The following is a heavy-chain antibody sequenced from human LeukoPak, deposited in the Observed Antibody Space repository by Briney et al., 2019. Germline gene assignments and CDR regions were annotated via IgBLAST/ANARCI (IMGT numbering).Heavy chain of an antibody. D-gene: IGHD1-26*01. Sequence: GGSLRLSCAASGFTFSSYAMSWVRQAPGKGLEWASAISGSGGSTYYADSVKGRFTTSRDNSKNTLYLQMNSLRAEDTAVYYCAKDKRGYGSYYMDVWGKGTTVTVSS. CDR2: ISGSGGST. CDR1: GFTFSSYA. J-gene: IGHJ6*03. CDR3: AKDKRGYGSYYMDV. V-gene: IGHV3-23*01.